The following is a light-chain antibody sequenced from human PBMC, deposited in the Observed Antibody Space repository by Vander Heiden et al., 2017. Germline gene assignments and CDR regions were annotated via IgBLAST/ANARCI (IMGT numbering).Light chain of an antibody. V-gene: IGKV1-39*01. CDR2: VAS. J-gene: IGKJ2*01. CDR3: QQSYDTPYT. Sequence: IQMTQSPSSLSASVGDRVTITCRASQSISSYLNWYQQKPGRVPELLNYVASSLQSGVPSKFSGSGSGTDFTLTISSLQPEDFATYYCQQSYDTPYTFGQGTKLEIK. CDR1: QSISSY.